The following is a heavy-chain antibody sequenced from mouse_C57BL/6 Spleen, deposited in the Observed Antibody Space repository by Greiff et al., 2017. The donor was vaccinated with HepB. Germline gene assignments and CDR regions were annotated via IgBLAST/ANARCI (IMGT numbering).Heavy chain of an antibody. D-gene: IGHD1-1*01. Sequence: EVQLQESGPELVKPGASVKIPCKASGYTFTDYNMDWVKQSHGKSLEWIGDINPNNGGTIYNQKFKGKATLTVDKSSSTAYMELRSLTSEDTAVYYCARESYYYGSSPYAMDYWGQGTSVTVSS. V-gene: IGHV1-18*01. CDR3: ARESYYYGSSPYAMDY. CDR1: GYTFTDYN. CDR2: INPNNGGT. J-gene: IGHJ4*01.